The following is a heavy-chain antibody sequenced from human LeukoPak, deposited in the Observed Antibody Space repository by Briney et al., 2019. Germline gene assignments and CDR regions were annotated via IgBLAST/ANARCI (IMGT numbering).Heavy chain of an antibody. D-gene: IGHD4-17*01. V-gene: IGHV1-69*06. J-gene: IGHJ6*03. CDR1: GGTFSSYA. CDR3: ARDSFTGETVTHALYYYYYMDV. Sequence: GASVKVSCKASGGTFSSYAISWVRQAPGQGLEWMGGIIPIFGTANYAQKFQGRVTITADKSTSTAYMELSSLRSEDTAVFYCARDSFTGETVTHALYYYYYMDVWGKGTTVTVSS. CDR2: IIPIFGTA.